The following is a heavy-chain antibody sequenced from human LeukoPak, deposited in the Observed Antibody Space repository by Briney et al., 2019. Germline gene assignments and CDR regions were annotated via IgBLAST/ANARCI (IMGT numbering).Heavy chain of an antibody. CDR3: AKSYGDYGYYDY. D-gene: IGHD4-17*01. J-gene: IGHJ4*02. V-gene: IGHV3-30*18. CDR1: GFTFSSYG. CDR2: ISYDGSNK. Sequence: GGSLRLSCAASGFTFSSYGMHWVRQAPGKGLEWVAVISYDGSNKYYADSVKGRFTISRDNSKNTLYLQRNSLRAEDTAVYYCAKSYGDYGYYDYWGQGTLVTVSS.